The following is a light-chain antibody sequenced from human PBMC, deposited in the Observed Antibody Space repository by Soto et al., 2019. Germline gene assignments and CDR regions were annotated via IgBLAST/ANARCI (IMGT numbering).Light chain of an antibody. V-gene: IGKV1-17*03. CDR1: QGIHKY. J-gene: IGKJ5*01. Sequence: DIQMTQSPSAMSASVGDRVTITCRASQGIHKYLAWFQQKPGKVPKRLIYGASNLQSGVPSRFSGSGSGTEFTLTISSLQPEVFATYYCLQHNFYPPTFGQGTRLE. CDR2: GAS. CDR3: LQHNFYPPT.